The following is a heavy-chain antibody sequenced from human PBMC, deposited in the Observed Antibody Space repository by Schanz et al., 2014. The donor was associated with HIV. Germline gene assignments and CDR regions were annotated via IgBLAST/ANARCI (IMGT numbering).Heavy chain of an antibody. Sequence: QVLLVQSGAEVKKPGASVKVSCKASGYSFPSYDFNWVRQAPGQGLEWMGWMNPSTGNSGYAQMFQVRVTMTRDTSISTAYLEVDSLKSEDTAVYYCARGPKWEGLMDVWGQGTTVIVSS. CDR1: GYSFPSYD. CDR3: ARGPKWEGLMDV. V-gene: IGHV1-8*01. J-gene: IGHJ6*02. D-gene: IGHD1-26*01. CDR2: MNPSTGNS.